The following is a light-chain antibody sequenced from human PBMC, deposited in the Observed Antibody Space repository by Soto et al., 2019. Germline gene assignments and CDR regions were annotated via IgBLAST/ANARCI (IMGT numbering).Light chain of an antibody. CDR3: QQYYNWPPYT. CDR2: GAS. Sequence: EIVMTQSPGTLSVSPGERATLSCRASQSVSSNLAWYQQKPGQAPRLLIYGASTRATGIPARFSGSGSGKEFTLTISSLQSEDFAVYYCQQYYNWPPYTFGQGTKLEIK. V-gene: IGKV3-15*01. J-gene: IGKJ2*01. CDR1: QSVSSN.